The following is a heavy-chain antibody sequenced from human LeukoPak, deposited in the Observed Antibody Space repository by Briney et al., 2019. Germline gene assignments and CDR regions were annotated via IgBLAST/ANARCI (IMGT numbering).Heavy chain of an antibody. J-gene: IGHJ4*02. D-gene: IGHD6-13*01. V-gene: IGHV6-1*01. Sequence: SQTLSLTCAISGDSVSSNSAAWNWIRQSPSRGLEWLGRTYYRSKWYNDYAVSVKSRITINPDTSKNQFSLQLNSATPEDTAVYYCARDGTLAPGIAAAGFDYWGQGTLVTVSS. CDR3: ARDGTLAPGIAAAGFDY. CDR1: GDSVSSNSAA. CDR2: TYYRSKWYN.